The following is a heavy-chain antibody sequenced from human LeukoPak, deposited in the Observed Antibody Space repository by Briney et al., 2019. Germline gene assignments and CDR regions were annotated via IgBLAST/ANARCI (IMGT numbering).Heavy chain of an antibody. V-gene: IGHV3-64D*06. Sequence: GGSLRLSCSASGFTFSNCAMHWVRQAPGKGPEYVSVISSYGDKTYYADSVKGRFTISRDNSKNTVSLQMSSLRAEDTAVYYCVKDLYKGDTSSRYYFDYWGQGTLVTVSS. J-gene: IGHJ4*02. CDR1: GFTFSNCA. D-gene: IGHD6-13*01. CDR2: ISSYGDKT. CDR3: VKDLYKGDTSSRYYFDY.